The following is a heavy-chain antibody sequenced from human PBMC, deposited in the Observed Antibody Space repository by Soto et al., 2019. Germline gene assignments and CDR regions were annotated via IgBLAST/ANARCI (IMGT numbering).Heavy chain of an antibody. CDR3: ARGAQSWFDP. J-gene: IGHJ5*02. V-gene: IGHV1-69*02. CDR2: IIPILGIA. CDR1: GGTFSSYT. Sequence: QVQLVQSGAEVKKPGSSVKVSCKASGGTFSSYTISWVRQAPGQGLEWMGRIIPILGIANYAQKFQGRVTITADKSTSTAYMELRTLRSDDTHVYYCARGAQSWFDPWGQGTLVTVSS.